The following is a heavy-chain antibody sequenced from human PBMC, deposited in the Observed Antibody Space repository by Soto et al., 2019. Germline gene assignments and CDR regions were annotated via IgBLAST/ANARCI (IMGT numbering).Heavy chain of an antibody. CDR1: GYKFTTYW. CDR2: IYPGDSDT. J-gene: IGHJ3*01. CDR3: ARTLGSDQGDDWGVFAV. Sequence: PGGSLKISCQGSGYKFTTYWIGWVRRMPGKGLEWMGMIYPGDSDTRYSPSFQGQVTISADKSISTAYLQWGSLRASDTAMYYCARTLGSDQGDDWGVFAVWGQGKLAPVS. V-gene: IGHV5-51*01. D-gene: IGHD7-27*01.